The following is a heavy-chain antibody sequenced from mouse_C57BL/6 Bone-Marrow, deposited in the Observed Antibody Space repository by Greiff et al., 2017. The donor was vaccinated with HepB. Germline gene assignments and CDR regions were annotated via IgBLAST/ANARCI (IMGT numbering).Heavy chain of an antibody. Sequence: EVQLVESGPELVKPGASVKIPCKASGYTFTDYNMDWVKQSHGKSLEWIGDINPNNGGTIYNQKFKGKATLTVDKSSSTAYMELRSLTSEDTAVYYCARFKYYGSSYYAMDYWGQGTSVTVSS. V-gene: IGHV1-18*01. CDR1: GYTFTDYN. CDR2: INPNNGGT. D-gene: IGHD1-1*01. CDR3: ARFKYYGSSYYAMDY. J-gene: IGHJ4*01.